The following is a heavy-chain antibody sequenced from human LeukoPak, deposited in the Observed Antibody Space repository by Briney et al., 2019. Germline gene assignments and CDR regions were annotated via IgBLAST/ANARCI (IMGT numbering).Heavy chain of an antibody. CDR1: GFTFSKYG. D-gene: IGHD2-21*01. CDR3: AREWGLIAVAGGPGY. J-gene: IGHJ4*02. CDR2: IWCDEHNN. V-gene: IGHV3-33*01. Sequence: GGSLRLSCVASGFTFSKYGMHWVRQAPGKGLQWLAIIWCDEHNNYYADSVKGRFTISRDNSKNTLFLEMNDLKAEDTAVYYCAREWGLIAVAGGPGYWGQGTLVTVSS.